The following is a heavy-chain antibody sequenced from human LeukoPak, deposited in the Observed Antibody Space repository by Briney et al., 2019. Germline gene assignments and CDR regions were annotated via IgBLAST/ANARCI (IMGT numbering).Heavy chain of an antibody. CDR2: IKQEGSEK. J-gene: IGHJ1*01. CDR1: GFTFSSYW. Sequence: PGGSLRLSCAASGFTFSSYWMSWVRQAPGKGLEWVANIKQEGSEKYYVDSVKGRFTISRDNAKNSLYLQMNSLRAEDTAVYYCATGNYYDSRGYYTFGHWGQGTLVTVSS. V-gene: IGHV3-7*01. D-gene: IGHD3-22*01. CDR3: ATGNYYDSRGYYTFGH.